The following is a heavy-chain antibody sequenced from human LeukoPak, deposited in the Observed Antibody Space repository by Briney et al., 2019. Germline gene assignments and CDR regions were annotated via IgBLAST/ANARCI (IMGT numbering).Heavy chain of an antibody. D-gene: IGHD6-13*01. Sequence: PGGSLRLSCAASGFTFSSYAMSWVRQAPGKGLEWVSAISGSGGSTYYADSVKGRFTVSRDNVKNTLYLQMNSLRTEDTAVYYCAKDFSSSSLGSWYFDLWGRGALVTVYS. CDR3: AKDFSSSSLGSWYFDL. CDR2: ISGSGGST. J-gene: IGHJ2*01. CDR1: GFTFSSYA. V-gene: IGHV3-23*01.